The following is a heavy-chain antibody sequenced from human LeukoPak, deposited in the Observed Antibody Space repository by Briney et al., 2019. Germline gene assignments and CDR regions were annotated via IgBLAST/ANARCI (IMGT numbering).Heavy chain of an antibody. J-gene: IGHJ5*02. CDR2: IYPGDSDT. D-gene: IGHD2-2*01. CDR1: GCSFTSYW. CDR3: ARRAASYQTLLYP. Sequence: GESLKISCMGSGCSFTSYWIGWVGQMPGKGLEWMGNIYPGDSDTRYSPSFQGQVPISADKSISTAYLQWSSLKASDTAIYYCARRAASYQTLLYPWGQGTLVTVSS. V-gene: IGHV5-51*01.